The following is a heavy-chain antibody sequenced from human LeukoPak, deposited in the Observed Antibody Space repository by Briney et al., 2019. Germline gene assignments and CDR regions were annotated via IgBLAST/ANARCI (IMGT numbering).Heavy chain of an antibody. CDR1: GFTFSDYF. CDR3: AKVLPPIVGATYPWDY. Sequence: PGGSLRLSCVASGFTFSDYFMSWIRQAPGKGLEWLSFINSAGDNIYYADSVKGRFTISRDNAKKTLYLQMNSLRAEDTAVYYCAKVLPPIVGATYPWDYWGQGTLVTVSS. V-gene: IGHV3-11*01. D-gene: IGHD1-26*01. CDR2: INSAGDNI. J-gene: IGHJ4*02.